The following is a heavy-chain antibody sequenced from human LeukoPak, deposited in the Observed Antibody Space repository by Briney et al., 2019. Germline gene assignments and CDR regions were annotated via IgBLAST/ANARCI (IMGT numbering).Heavy chain of an antibody. CDR2: IYYSGST. D-gene: IGHD5-12*01. Sequence: SQTLSLTCTVSGGSLSSGGYYWSWIRQHPGTGLEWIGYIYYSGSTYYNPSLKSRVTISVDTSKNQFSLKLSSVTAADTAVYYCARERYSGYDPPGSVDYWGQGTLVTVSS. J-gene: IGHJ4*02. CDR3: ARERYSGYDPPGSVDY. CDR1: GGSLSSGGYY. V-gene: IGHV4-31*03.